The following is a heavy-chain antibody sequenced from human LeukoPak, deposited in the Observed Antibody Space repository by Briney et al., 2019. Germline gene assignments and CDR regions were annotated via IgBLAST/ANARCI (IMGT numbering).Heavy chain of an antibody. J-gene: IGHJ4*02. CDR3: ARDPSLTGDFDY. V-gene: IGHV4-59*04. D-gene: IGHD7-27*01. CDR2: IYHRGNT. Sequence: PSETLSLTCTVSGASIRSYYWSWIRQPPGKGLEWIGAIYHRGNTYYNPSLKSRVTMSVDTSKNQFSLKLNSVTAADTAVYYCARDPSLTGDFDYWGQGTLVTVSS. CDR1: GASIRSYY.